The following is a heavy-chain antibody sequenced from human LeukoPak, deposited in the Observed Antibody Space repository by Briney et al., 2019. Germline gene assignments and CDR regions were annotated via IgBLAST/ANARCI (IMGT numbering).Heavy chain of an antibody. CDR2: INPTTGDT. Sequence: ASVKVSCKASGYTFTSYHMHWVRQAPGQELEWMGIINPTTGDTTYAQKFQGRLTMTRDMSTSTVYMELSSLTSEDTAVFYCARYGFSTVWQGGWHAFDIWGQGTVVTVSS. D-gene: IGHD6-13*01. CDR1: GYTFTSYH. V-gene: IGHV1-46*01. J-gene: IGHJ3*02. CDR3: ARYGFSTVWQGGWHAFDI.